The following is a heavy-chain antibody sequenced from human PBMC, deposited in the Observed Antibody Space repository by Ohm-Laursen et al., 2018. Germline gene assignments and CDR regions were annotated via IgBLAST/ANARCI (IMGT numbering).Heavy chain of an antibody. CDR3: AKPYYYDSGIYRYYFDY. D-gene: IGHD3-10*01. V-gene: IGHV3-66*01. J-gene: IGHJ4*02. Sequence: SLRLSRAAPEFTVSGNYMSWVRRAPGKGLEWVSVIYGAGSTYYADSVKGRFTISGDNSKNTLYLQMNSLRAEDTAVYYCAKPYYYDSGIYRYYFDYWGQGTLVTVSS. CDR2: IYGAGST. CDR1: EFTVSGNY.